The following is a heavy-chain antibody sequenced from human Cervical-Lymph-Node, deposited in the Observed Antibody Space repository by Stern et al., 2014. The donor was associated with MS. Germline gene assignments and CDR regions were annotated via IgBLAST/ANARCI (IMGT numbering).Heavy chain of an antibody. D-gene: IGHD4-17*01. J-gene: IGHJ4*02. Sequence: QLQLQESGPRLVKPSETLSLTCSVSPYSISSGYYWAWIRQSPGKGLEWIGTTHRSGRTYSNPSLKSRVTISADTSKNQFFLMLTSVAAADTAVYYCARWGYGDYEADYWGQGTLVTVSS. CDR3: ARWGYGDYEADY. V-gene: IGHV4-38-2*02. CDR2: THRSGRT. CDR1: PYSISSGYY.